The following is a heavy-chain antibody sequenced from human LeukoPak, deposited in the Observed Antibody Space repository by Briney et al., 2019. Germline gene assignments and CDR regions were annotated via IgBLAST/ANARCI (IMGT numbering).Heavy chain of an antibody. J-gene: IGHJ4*02. D-gene: IGHD1-26*01. CDR1: VFTFSSYG. V-gene: IGHV3-30*18. Sequence: QPGGSLRLSCAASVFTFSSYGVHWVRQAPGKGLEWVAVISYEGSNKYYADSVKGRFTISRDNSKNTLYLQMNSLRAEDAAVYYCAKDPFFASYGVLDYWGQGTLVTVSS. CDR3: AKDPFFASYGVLDY. CDR2: ISYEGSNK.